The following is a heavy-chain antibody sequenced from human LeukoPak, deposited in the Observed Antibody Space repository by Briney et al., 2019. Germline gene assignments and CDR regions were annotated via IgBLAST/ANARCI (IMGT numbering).Heavy chain of an antibody. V-gene: IGHV4-4*07. CDR1: GGSISSYY. D-gene: IGHD1-26*01. CDR2: IYTSGSS. Sequence: SETLSLTCTVSGGSISSYYWSWIRQPAGKGLEWIGRIYTSGSSNYNASLKSRVSMSVDTSKKQFSLKLSSATAADTAVFYCARENSGSYSEFDYWGQGTLVTVSS. J-gene: IGHJ4*02. CDR3: ARENSGSYSEFDY.